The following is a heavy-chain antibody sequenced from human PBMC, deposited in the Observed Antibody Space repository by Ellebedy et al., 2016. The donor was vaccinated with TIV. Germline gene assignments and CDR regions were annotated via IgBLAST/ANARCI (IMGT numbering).Heavy chain of an antibody. J-gene: IGHJ4*02. V-gene: IGHV1-18*01. CDR3: ARGRKPWSGSYYSDFDY. Sequence: ASVKVSCKAFGGTFSTYAIIWVRQAPGQGLEWMGWISAYSGDTNFAQKLQGRVTMTTDTSTTTAYMELRSLRSDDTAVYYCARGRKPWSGSYYSDFDYWGQGTLVTVSS. D-gene: IGHD1-26*01. CDR1: GGTFSTYA. CDR2: ISAYSGDT.